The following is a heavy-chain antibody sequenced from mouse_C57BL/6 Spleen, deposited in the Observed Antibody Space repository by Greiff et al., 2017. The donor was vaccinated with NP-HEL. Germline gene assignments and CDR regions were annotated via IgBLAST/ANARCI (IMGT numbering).Heavy chain of an antibody. J-gene: IGHJ4*01. CDR2: INPGSGGT. V-gene: IGHV1-54*01. D-gene: IGHD1-1*01. CDR3: ARSGYYGSSRYAMDD. CDR1: GYAFTNYL. Sequence: QVQLQQSGAELVRPGTSVKVSCKASGYAFTNYLIEWVKQRPGQGLEWIGVINPGSGGTNYNEKFKGKATLTADKSYSTAYMQLSSLTSEDSAVYFCARSGYYGSSRYAMDDWGQGTSVTVSS.